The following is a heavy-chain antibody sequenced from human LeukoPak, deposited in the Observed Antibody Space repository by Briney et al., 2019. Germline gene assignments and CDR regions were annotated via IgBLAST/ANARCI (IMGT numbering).Heavy chain of an antibody. J-gene: IGHJ6*02. Sequence: GSLRLSCAASGFTFSDYYMSWIRQAPGKGLEWVSYISNSVSNIQYADSVKGRFTISRDNAKHSLYLQMNSLRAEDTAVYYCARDTKYVYGMDVWGQGTTVTVSS. CDR1: GFTFSDYY. CDR2: ISNSVSNI. V-gene: IGHV3-11*01. D-gene: IGHD2-8*01. CDR3: ARDTKYVYGMDV.